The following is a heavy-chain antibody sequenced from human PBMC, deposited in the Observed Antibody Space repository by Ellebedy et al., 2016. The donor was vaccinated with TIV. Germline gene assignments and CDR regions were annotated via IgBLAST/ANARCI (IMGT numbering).Heavy chain of an antibody. CDR2: VWYDGSNT. J-gene: IGHJ6*02. D-gene: IGHD3-22*01. CDR1: GFTFSSYS. V-gene: IGHV3-33*08. Sequence: GESLKISCAASGFTFSSYSMNWVRQAPGKGLEWVAIVWYDGSNTFYADSVKGRFTISRDNAKNSLYLQMNSLRAEDTAVYYCARDMYYDSSGYYTPYYYYYGMDVWGQGTTVTVSS. CDR3: ARDMYYDSSGYYTPYYYYYGMDV.